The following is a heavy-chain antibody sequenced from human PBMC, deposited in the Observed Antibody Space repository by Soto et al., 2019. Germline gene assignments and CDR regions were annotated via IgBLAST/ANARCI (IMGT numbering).Heavy chain of an antibody. CDR3: ARGVENIVVVLDVFGYYGMDV. D-gene: IGHD2-2*01. Sequence: ASVKVSCKASGYSFTSYAIYWVRQAPGQRLEWMGWINAGNGNTKYSQKFQGRVTITSDTSASTAYMGLSSLRSEDTAVYFCARGVENIVVVLDVFGYYGMDVWGQGTTVTASS. CDR2: INAGNGNT. V-gene: IGHV1-3*01. J-gene: IGHJ6*02. CDR1: GYSFTSYA.